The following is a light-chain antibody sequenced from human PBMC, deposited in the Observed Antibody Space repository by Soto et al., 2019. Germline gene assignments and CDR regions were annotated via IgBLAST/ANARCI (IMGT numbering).Light chain of an antibody. V-gene: IGLV2-14*01. CDR1: SSDVGGSNS. Sequence: QSALTQPASVSGSPGQSITISCTGTSSDVGGSNSVSWYQQHSGKAPTLIIYEVRHRPSGVSNRFSGSKSGNTASLSISGLQAEDEADYYCVSYTSSSTLYVFGTGTKVTVL. J-gene: IGLJ1*01. CDR3: VSYTSSSTLYV. CDR2: EVR.